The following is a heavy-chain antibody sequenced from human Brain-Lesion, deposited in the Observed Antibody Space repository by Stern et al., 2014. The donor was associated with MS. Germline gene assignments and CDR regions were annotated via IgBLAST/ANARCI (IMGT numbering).Heavy chain of an antibody. J-gene: IGHJ4*02. Sequence: VQLEESGPGLVKPSETLSLTCTVSGGSIGRSSYYWGWIRQPPGKGLEWIGNIFYTGSTFYDPSLKSRVTISVAPSNPHFSHALNSVTAADTAVYYCARGAGVFDSWGQGTLVTVSP. D-gene: IGHD6-19*01. CDR1: GGSIGRSSYY. CDR3: ARGAGVFDS. CDR2: IFYTGST. V-gene: IGHV4-39*02.